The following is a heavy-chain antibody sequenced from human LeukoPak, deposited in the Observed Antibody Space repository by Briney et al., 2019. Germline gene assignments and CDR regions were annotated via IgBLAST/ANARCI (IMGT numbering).Heavy chain of an antibody. D-gene: IGHD1-26*01. CDR3: TRAATPGDY. V-gene: IGHV4-30-2*01. CDR1: GGSISSGGYS. J-gene: IGHJ4*02. CDR2: IYHSGST. Sequence: SETLSLTCAVSGGSISSGGYSWSWIRQPPGKGLEWIGYIYHSGSTYYNPSLKSRVTISVDRSKNQFSLKLSSVTAADTAVYYCTRAATPGDYWGQGTLVTVSS.